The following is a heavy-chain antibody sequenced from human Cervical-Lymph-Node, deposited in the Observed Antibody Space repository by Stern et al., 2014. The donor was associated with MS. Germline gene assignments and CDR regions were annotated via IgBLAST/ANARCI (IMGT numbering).Heavy chain of an antibody. CDR1: GYTFTNFY. V-gene: IGHV1-2*06. J-gene: IGHJ6*02. Sequence: VQLVQSGAEVKKPGASVKVSCKASGYTFTNFYLPWVRQAPGQGLEWMGRINPNSGDSNFAQRFQGRVTLTRDTSINTAYMELRRLRYDDTAVYYCARFFVYGMDVWGQGTTVTVAS. CDR3: ARFFVYGMDV. CDR2: INPNSGDS.